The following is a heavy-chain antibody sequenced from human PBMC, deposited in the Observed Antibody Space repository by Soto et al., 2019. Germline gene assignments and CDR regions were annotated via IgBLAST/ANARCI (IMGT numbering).Heavy chain of an antibody. Sequence: XGSLRLSCSAAGVTFSSYSMNWVRQAPGKGLEWVSYISSSSSTIYYADSVKGRFTISRDNAKNSLYLQMNSLRDEDTAVYYCARDRYNWNDLGYWGQGTLVTVSS. D-gene: IGHD1-1*01. CDR2: ISSSSSTI. CDR1: GVTFSSYS. CDR3: ARDRYNWNDLGY. J-gene: IGHJ4*02. V-gene: IGHV3-48*02.